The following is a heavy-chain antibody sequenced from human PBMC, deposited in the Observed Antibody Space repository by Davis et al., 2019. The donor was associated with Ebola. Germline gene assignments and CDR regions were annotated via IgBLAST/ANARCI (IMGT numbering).Heavy chain of an antibody. CDR3: ARRGGANVFDI. CDR2: IYPGDSDT. Sequence: PGGSLRLSCKRSGYSFTSYWIGWVRQMPGKGLEWMGIIYPGDSDTRYSPSFQGQVIISADKSISTAYLQWSSLKASDTAMYYCARRGGANVFDIWGQGTMVTVSS. CDR1: GYSFTSYW. J-gene: IGHJ3*02. D-gene: IGHD3-16*01. V-gene: IGHV5-51*01.